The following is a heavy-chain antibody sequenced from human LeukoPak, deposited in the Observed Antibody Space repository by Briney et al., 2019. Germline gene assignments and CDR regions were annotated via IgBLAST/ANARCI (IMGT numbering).Heavy chain of an antibody. CDR2: IYYSGST. D-gene: IGHD3-10*01. CDR3: ARSLGFGELSFDY. Sequence: SETLSLTCTVSGGSISSYYWSWIRQPPGKGLEWIGYIYYSGSTYYNPSLKSRVTISVDTSKNQFSLKLSSVTAADTAVYYCARSLGFGELSFDYWGQGTLVTVSS. CDR1: GGSISSYY. J-gene: IGHJ4*02. V-gene: IGHV4-59*08.